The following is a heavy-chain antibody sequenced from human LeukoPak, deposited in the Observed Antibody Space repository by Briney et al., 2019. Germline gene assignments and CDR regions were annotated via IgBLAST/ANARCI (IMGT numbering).Heavy chain of an antibody. CDR1: GYNFANYW. Sequence: GESLKITCKGSGYNFANYWIGWVRQMPGKGLEWMGIIYPGDSDTRYSPSFQGQVTISADKSISTAYLQWSSLKASDTAMYYCARQGSGWPNWFDPWGQGTLVTVSS. CDR3: ARQGSGWPNWFDP. CDR2: IYPGDSDT. J-gene: IGHJ5*02. D-gene: IGHD6-19*01. V-gene: IGHV5-51*01.